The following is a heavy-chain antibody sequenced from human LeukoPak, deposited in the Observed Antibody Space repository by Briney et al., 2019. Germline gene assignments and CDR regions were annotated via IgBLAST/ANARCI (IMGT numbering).Heavy chain of an antibody. Sequence: GGTLRLSCAASGFTFSTYGMSWVRQAPGKGLKWVSAISGSGGNTNYAHSVKGRFTISRDNSKNTLYLQMNSLRAEDTAVYYCAKDLDYYGSGSAFDYWGQGTLVTVSS. CDR1: GFTFSTYG. V-gene: IGHV3-23*01. CDR2: ISGSGGNT. J-gene: IGHJ4*02. CDR3: AKDLDYYGSGSAFDY. D-gene: IGHD3-10*01.